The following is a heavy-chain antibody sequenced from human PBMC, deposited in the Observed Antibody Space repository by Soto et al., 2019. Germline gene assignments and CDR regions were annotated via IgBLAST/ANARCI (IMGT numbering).Heavy chain of an antibody. CDR1: GFTFSSYG. J-gene: IGHJ4*02. CDR3: AKMTTVTSTIGL. Sequence: QVQLVESGGGVVQPGRSLRLSCAASGFTFSSYGMHWVRQAPGKGLEWVAVISYDGSNKYYADSVKGRFTISRDNSKNTLYLQMNSLRAEDTAVYYCAKMTTVTSTIGLWGQGTLVTVSS. D-gene: IGHD4-17*01. CDR2: ISYDGSNK. V-gene: IGHV3-30*18.